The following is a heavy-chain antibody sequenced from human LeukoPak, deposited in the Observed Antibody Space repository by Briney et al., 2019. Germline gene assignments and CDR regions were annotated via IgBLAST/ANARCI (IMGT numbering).Heavy chain of an antibody. CDR1: GYTFTTYG. V-gene: IGHV1-18*01. J-gene: IGHJ4*02. CDR3: ARGTYYDY. CDR2: ISTYNGNT. D-gene: IGHD1-26*01. Sequence: RRASVKVSCKASGYTFTTYGISWVRQAPGQGLEWMGWISTYNGNTEYAQNLQGTVTMTTDTSTSTAYMELRSLRSDDTAVYYCARGTYYDYWGQGTLVTVSS.